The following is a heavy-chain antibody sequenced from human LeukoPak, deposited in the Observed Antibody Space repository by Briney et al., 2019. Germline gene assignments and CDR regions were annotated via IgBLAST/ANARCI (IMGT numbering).Heavy chain of an antibody. J-gene: IGHJ3*02. V-gene: IGHV1-18*01. CDR1: GYTFNTCG. D-gene: IGHD3-16*01. Sequence: ASVMVSCKTSGYTFNTCGINWVRQAPDQGLEWMGWISTYNERRDYSEKFQGRIAFTTDTATTTVYMELTALTATDTAVYYCARDPPWGTGFADAFDIWGQGTVVVVSS. CDR3: ARDPPWGTGFADAFDI. CDR2: ISTYNERR.